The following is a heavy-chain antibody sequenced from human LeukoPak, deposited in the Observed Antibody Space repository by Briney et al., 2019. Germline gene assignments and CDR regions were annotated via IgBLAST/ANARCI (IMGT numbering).Heavy chain of an antibody. V-gene: IGHV3-30-3*01. J-gene: IGHJ3*02. CDR1: GFTFSYYA. D-gene: IGHD3-22*01. Sequence: EGSLRLSCAASGFTFSYYAMHWVRQAPGKGLEWVAVISYDESSKYYADSVKGRFTISRDNAKNSLYLQMNSLRAEDTAVYYCARDFYDSSGYNDAFDIWGQGTMVTVSS. CDR2: ISYDESSK. CDR3: ARDFYDSSGYNDAFDI.